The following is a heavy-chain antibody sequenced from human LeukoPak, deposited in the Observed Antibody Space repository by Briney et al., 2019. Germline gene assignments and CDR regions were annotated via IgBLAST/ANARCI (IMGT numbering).Heavy chain of an antibody. CDR3: ARVPAAMGYYYYYYMDV. J-gene: IGHJ6*03. D-gene: IGHD2-2*01. V-gene: IGHV1-8*03. Sequence: ASVKVSCKASGYTFTSYDINWVRQATGQGREWMGWMNPNRGNTGYAQKFQGRVTITRNTSISTAYMELSSLRSEDTAVYYCARVPAAMGYYYYYYMDVWGKGTTVTVSS. CDR1: GYTFTSYD. CDR2: MNPNRGNT.